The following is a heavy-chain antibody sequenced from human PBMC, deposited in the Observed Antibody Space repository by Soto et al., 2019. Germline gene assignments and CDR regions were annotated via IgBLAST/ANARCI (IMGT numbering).Heavy chain of an antibody. CDR1: GGTFSSYA. V-gene: IGHV1-69*13. D-gene: IGHD3-22*01. CDR2: IIPIFGTA. Sequence: GASVKVSCKASGGTFSSYAISWVQQAPGQGLEWMGGIIPIFGTANYAQKFQGRVTITADESTSTAYMELSSLRSEDTAVYYCARWLYYYDSSGYSDFDYWGQGTLVTV. J-gene: IGHJ4*02. CDR3: ARWLYYYDSSGYSDFDY.